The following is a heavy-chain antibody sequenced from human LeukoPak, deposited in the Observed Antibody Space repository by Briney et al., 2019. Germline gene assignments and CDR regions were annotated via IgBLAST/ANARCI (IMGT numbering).Heavy chain of an antibody. CDR2: INQDGSEK. CDR1: GLIFRSYW. J-gene: IGHJ4*02. Sequence: GGSLRLSCAVSGLIFRSYWMSWVRQAPGKGLEWVANINQDGSEKYFVDSVKGRFTISRDNAENSLHLQMNTLRAEDTAVYYCARERDGRFFDYWGQGTLVTVSS. D-gene: IGHD5-24*01. V-gene: IGHV3-7*01. CDR3: ARERDGRFFDY.